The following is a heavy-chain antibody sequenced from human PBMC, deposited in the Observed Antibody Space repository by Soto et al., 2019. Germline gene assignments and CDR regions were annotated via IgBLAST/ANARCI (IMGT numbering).Heavy chain of an antibody. J-gene: IGHJ3*02. CDR2: FDPEDGET. CDR1: GYTFTSYG. Sequence: GASVKVSCKASGYTFTSYGINWVRQAPGQGLEWMGGFDPEDGETIYAQKFQGRVTMTEDTSTDTAYMELSSLRSEDTAVYYCATLTMIVGAFDIWGQGTMVTVSS. D-gene: IGHD3-22*01. V-gene: IGHV1-24*01. CDR3: ATLTMIVGAFDI.